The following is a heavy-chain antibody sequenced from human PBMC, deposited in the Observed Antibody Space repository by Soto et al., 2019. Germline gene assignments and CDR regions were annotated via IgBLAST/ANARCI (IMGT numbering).Heavy chain of an antibody. CDR3: ARAPYSSGWYGPEGAFDI. CDR1: CGSISSYY. D-gene: IGHD6-19*01. V-gene: IGHV4-4*07. CDR2: IYTSGST. Sequence: SETLSLTRTVSCGSISSYYWSWIRQPAGKGLEWIGRIYTSGSTNYNPSLKSRVTMSVDTSKNQLSLKLSSVTAADTAVYYCARAPYSSGWYGPEGAFDIWGQGTMVTVSS. J-gene: IGHJ3*02.